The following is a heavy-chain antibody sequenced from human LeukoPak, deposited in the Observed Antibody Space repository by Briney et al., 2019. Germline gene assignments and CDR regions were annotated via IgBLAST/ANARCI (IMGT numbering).Heavy chain of an antibody. CDR2: IRGSGDSP. Sequence: GGTLRLSCAASGFTFSSYDMSWVRQAPGKGLEWVSAIRGSGDSPNYADSVKGRFTISRDNSQNMLYLQMSSLRAEDTAVYYCAKAGTTGSNWDYWGQGTLVTVSP. V-gene: IGHV3-23*01. CDR1: GFTFSSYD. J-gene: IGHJ4*02. D-gene: IGHD1-1*01. CDR3: AKAGTTGSNWDY.